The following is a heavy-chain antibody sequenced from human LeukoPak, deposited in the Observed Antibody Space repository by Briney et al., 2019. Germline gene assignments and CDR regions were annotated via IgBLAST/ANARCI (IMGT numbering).Heavy chain of an antibody. Sequence: SSETLSLTCTVSGGSISSYYWSWIRQPPGKGLEWIGYIYYSGSTNYNPSLKSRVTISVDTSKNQFSLKLSSVTAADTAVYYCARGPLYRFDYWGQGTLVTVSS. V-gene: IGHV4-59*01. CDR1: GGSISSYY. CDR2: IYYSGST. J-gene: IGHJ4*02. CDR3: ARGPLYRFDY.